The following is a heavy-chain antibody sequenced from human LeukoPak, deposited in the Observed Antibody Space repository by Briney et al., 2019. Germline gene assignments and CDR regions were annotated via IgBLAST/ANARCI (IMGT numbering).Heavy chain of an antibody. D-gene: IGHD6-13*01. CDR1: GYSISSGNY. V-gene: IGHV4-38-2*02. Sequence: PSETLSLTCTVSGYSISSGNYWDWIRQPPGKGLEWIGSIYHSGSTYYNPSLKSRVTISVDTSKNQFSLKMSSVTAADTAVYYCARAYSSSWYWNWFDPWGQGTLVTVSS. J-gene: IGHJ5*02. CDR3: ARAYSSSWYWNWFDP. CDR2: IYHSGST.